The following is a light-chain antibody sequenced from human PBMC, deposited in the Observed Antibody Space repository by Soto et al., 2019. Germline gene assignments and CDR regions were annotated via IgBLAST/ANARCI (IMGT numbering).Light chain of an antibody. V-gene: IGLV8-61*01. CDR2: NTH. CDR1: HY. J-gene: IGLJ2*01. CDR3: ATWDNGLTGVV. Sequence: QTVVTQEPSFSVSPGGAVTLSHYPSWYQQTPGQPPRTLVYNTHVRSSGVPDRFSGSMLESRAALIITGAQAEDEGDYYCATWDNGLTGVVFGGGTKLTVL.